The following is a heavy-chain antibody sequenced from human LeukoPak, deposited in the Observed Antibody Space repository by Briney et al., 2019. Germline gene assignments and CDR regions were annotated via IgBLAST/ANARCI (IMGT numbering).Heavy chain of an antibody. D-gene: IGHD3-22*01. CDR3: ARDDRGFDL. J-gene: IGHJ5*02. Sequence: SETLSLTCTVSGSSMISYYISWVRQSAGKGLEWIGGIDSSGDTNYNPSLGGRVTMSVDTSKNQFSLKLTSVTATDMGIYYCARDDRGFDLWGQGAQVTVSS. CDR2: IDSSGDT. V-gene: IGHV4-4*07. CDR1: GSSMISYY.